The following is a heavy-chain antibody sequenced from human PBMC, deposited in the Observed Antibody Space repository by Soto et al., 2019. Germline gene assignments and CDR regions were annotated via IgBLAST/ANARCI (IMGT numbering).Heavy chain of an antibody. CDR3: ATDSAYYDILTPPVW. V-gene: IGHV1-24*01. D-gene: IGHD3-9*01. J-gene: IGHJ4*02. CDR2: FDPEDGET. CDR1: GYTLTELS. Sequence: GASVKVSCKVSGYTLTELSMHWVRQAPGKGLEWMGGFDPEDGETIYAQKFQGRVTMTEDTSTDTAYMELSSLRSEDTAVYYCATDSAYYDILTPPVWWGQGTLVTVSS.